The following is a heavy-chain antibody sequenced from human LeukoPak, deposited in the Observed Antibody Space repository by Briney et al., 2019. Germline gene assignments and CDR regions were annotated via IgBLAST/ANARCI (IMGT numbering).Heavy chain of an antibody. CDR2: IIATGDST. D-gene: IGHD3-10*01. Sequence: GGSLRLSCAASGFSFSTYVMSWVRQTPGKGLEWVSSIIATGDSTYYADSAKGRFTISRDNSKNTLYLQMNSLRAEDTAIYYCAKDLRTYGSGIYRLPTVIFNYWDQGTLVTVSS. V-gene: IGHV3-23*01. CDR1: GFSFSTYV. CDR3: AKDLRTYGSGIYRLPTVIFNY. J-gene: IGHJ4*02.